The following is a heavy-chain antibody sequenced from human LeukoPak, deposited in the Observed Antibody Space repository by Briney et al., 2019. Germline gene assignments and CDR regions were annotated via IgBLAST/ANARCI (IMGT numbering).Heavy chain of an antibody. CDR2: ISAYNGNT. CDR3: ARDNSVGETAWWFDP. Sequence: ASVKVSCKASGYTFTSYYMHWVRQAPGQGLEWMGWISAYNGNTNYAQKLQGRVTMTTDTSTSTAYMELRSLRSDDTAVYYCARDNSVGETAWWFDPWGQGTLVTVSS. V-gene: IGHV1-18*04. D-gene: IGHD1-26*01. CDR1: GYTFTSYY. J-gene: IGHJ5*02.